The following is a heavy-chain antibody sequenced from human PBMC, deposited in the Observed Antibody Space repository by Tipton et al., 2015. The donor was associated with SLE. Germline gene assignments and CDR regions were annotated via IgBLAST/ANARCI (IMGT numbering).Heavy chain of an antibody. V-gene: IGHV4-31*03. CDR1: GVSISSGPYY. J-gene: IGHJ4*02. D-gene: IGHD3-22*01. CDR2: ISYSGGA. Sequence: TLSLTCTVSGVSISSGPYYWSWIRQHPGKGLEWIGYISYSGGASYNPSLKSRVSISVDTSKNHFSLELSSVTAADTAVYYCAREKPVGYFDYWGQGMLVTVSS. CDR3: AREKPVGYFDY.